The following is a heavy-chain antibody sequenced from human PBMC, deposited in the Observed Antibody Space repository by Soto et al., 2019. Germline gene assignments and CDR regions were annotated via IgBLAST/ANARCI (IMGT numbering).Heavy chain of an antibody. Sequence: PGGSLRLSCAASGSTFSSYEMNWVRQAPGKGLEWVSYISSSGSTIYYADSVKGRFTISRDNAKNSLYLQMNSLRAEDTAVYYCARDRDYGEGNWFDPWGQGTLVTVSS. J-gene: IGHJ5*02. V-gene: IGHV3-48*03. D-gene: IGHD4-17*01. CDR2: ISSSGSTI. CDR1: GSTFSSYE. CDR3: ARDRDYGEGNWFDP.